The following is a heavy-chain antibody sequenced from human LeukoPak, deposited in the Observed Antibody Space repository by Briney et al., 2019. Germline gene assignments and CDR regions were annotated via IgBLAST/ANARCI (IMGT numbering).Heavy chain of an antibody. CDR3: TRRYNYDSSGYYYVRDAFDI. J-gene: IGHJ3*02. Sequence: RSLRPSFTASGFPFGDYVMSWVRPAPGKGPEWGGFIKSKAYGGTTKNPASVKGRFTMSRCESKSIAHMHKHSLKSEDTAVYYCTRRYNYDSSGYYYVRDAFDIWGQGTSVSVST. V-gene: IGHV3-49*04. CDR2: IKSKAYGGTT. CDR1: GFPFGDYV. D-gene: IGHD3-22*01.